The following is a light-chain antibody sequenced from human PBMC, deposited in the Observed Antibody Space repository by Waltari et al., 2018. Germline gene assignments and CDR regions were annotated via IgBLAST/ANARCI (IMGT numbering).Light chain of an antibody. CDR3: HQYYGNPQA. Sequence: DIVMTHSPHSLALPLSERATINRKSSQSTLSSSNNKNYLAWYQKKPGLPPRLLIYWASTRESGVPDRFSGSGSGTDFTLTIRSLQAEDVAIYYCHQYYGNPQAFGGGTKVEIK. J-gene: IGKJ4*01. CDR1: QSTLSSSNNKNY. CDR2: WAS. V-gene: IGKV4-1*01.